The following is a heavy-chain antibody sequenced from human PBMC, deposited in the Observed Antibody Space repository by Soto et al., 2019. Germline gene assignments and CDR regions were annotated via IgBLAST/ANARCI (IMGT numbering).Heavy chain of an antibody. CDR2: IIPIFGTA. CDR3: ARSPPLMVRGVITHYYYGMDV. V-gene: IGHV1-69*13. D-gene: IGHD3-10*01. J-gene: IGHJ6*02. Sequence: SVKVSCKASGGTFSSYAISWVRQAPGQGLEWMGGIIPIFGTANYAQKFQGRVTITADESTSTAYMELSSLRSEDTAVYYCARSPPLMVRGVITHYYYGMDVWGQGTTVTVS. CDR1: GGTFSSYA.